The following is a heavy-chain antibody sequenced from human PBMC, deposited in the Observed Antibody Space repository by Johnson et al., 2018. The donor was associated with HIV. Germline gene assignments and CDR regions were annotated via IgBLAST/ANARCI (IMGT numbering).Heavy chain of an antibody. D-gene: IGHD3-3*01. CDR3: AKGRVTFVGEVIWYGFYI. CDR1: GFTFDDYA. CDR2: ISWNSGTI. Sequence: VQLVESGGGLVQPGRSLRLSCAASGFTFDDYAMHWVRQAPGKGLEWVSGISWNSGTIGYADSVKGRFTISRDNAQNSLYLQMNRLSAEEPALCYCAKGRVTFVGEVIWYGFYIWGQWTMVTVSS. V-gene: IGHV3-9*01. J-gene: IGHJ3*02.